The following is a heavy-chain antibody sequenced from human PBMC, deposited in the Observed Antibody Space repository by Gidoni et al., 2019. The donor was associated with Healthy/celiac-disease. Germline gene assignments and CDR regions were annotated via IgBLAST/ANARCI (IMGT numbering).Heavy chain of an antibody. D-gene: IGHD3-10*01. CDR3: ARPYYYGSGSYFLLY. Sequence: QVQLVQSGAEVQKPGASVKVSCKASGYTFTSYAMHWVRQAPGQRLEWMGWINAGNGNTKYSQKFQGRVTITRDTSASTAYMELSSLRSEDTAVYYCARPYYYGSGSYFLLYWGQGTLVTVSS. CDR2: INAGNGNT. J-gene: IGHJ4*02. CDR1: GYTFTSYA. V-gene: IGHV1-3*01.